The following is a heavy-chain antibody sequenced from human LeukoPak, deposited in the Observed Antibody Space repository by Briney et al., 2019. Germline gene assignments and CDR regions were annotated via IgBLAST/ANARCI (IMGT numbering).Heavy chain of an antibody. CDR2: ISTYNDDR. Sequence: ASVKVSCKASGYTFTTYAIHWVSQAPGQRLEWMGWISTYNDDRKYSPKFQGTVTITTDTSASTAYLELSSLRAEDTAVYYCARDRSSFSYAFDIWGQGTMVTVSS. J-gene: IGHJ3*02. V-gene: IGHV1-3*04. CDR1: GYTFTTYA. D-gene: IGHD6-6*01. CDR3: ARDRSSFSYAFDI.